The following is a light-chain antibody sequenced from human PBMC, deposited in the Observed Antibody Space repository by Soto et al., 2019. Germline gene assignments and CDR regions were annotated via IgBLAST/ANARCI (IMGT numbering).Light chain of an antibody. V-gene: IGKV3-11*01. J-gene: IGKJ5*01. CDR2: DAS. CDR1: QSVGSY. Sequence: EIVLTQSPATLSLSPGARATLSCRASQSVGSYLGWYQPQPGQAPRLLIYDASNRATGIPARFSGSGFATDFTPTISSLEPEDFAVYYCQQRHTWITFGQGTRLEIK. CDR3: QQRHTWIT.